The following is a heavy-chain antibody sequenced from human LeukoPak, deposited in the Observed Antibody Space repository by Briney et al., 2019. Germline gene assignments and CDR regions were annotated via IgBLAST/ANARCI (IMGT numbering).Heavy chain of an antibody. J-gene: IGHJ2*01. CDR1: GGSISSGGYY. CDR3: ARWGCSYRRYWYFDL. D-gene: IGHD5-18*01. CDR2: IYYSGST. Sequence: SETLSLTCTVSGGSISSGGYYWIWIRQHPGKDREGIGYIYYSGSTYYNPSLKSGVIISVGTSKNQFSLQLSSVTPADTAVLYCARWGCSYRRYWYFDLWGGDTLVTVSS. V-gene: IGHV4-31*03.